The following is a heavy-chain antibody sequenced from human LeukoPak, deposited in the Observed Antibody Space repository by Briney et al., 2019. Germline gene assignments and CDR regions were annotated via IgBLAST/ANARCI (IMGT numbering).Heavy chain of an antibody. CDR2: INAGHGNT. D-gene: IGHD6-13*01. V-gene: IGHV1-3*01. CDR3: ARGGIAAAGTS. Sequence: SVNVSCKPSGYTFTSYAMHWVRQAPGHRLEWMGWINAGHGNTKYSQKFQGRGTITRDTSASTAYMELSSLRSEDTAVYYCARGGIAAAGTSWGQGTVVTVSS. J-gene: IGHJ5*02. CDR1: GYTFTSYA.